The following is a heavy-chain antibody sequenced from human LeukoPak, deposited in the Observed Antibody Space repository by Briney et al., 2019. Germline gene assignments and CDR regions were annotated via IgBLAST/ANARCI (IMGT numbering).Heavy chain of an antibody. J-gene: IGHJ3*02. Sequence: GGSLRLSCAASGFTVSSNYMSWVRQAPGKGLEWFSVIYSGGSTYYADSVKGRFTISRHNSKNTLYLQMNSLRAEDTAVYYCARDLDYYDSSGAFDIWGQGTMVTVSS. CDR3: ARDLDYYDSSGAFDI. CDR1: GFTVSSNY. V-gene: IGHV3-53*04. CDR2: IYSGGST. D-gene: IGHD3-22*01.